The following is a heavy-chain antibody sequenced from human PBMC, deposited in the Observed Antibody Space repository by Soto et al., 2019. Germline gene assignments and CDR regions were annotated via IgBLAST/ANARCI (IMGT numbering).Heavy chain of an antibody. Sequence: SETLSLTCTVSGGSITSYYWSWIRQPPGKGLEWIGCTYYSGSTNYNPSLKSRVTISGDTSKNQFSLRLNAVTAADTAVYYCAKGMLYDINWFDPWGQGILVTVSS. CDR1: GGSITSYY. CDR3: AKGMLYDINWFDP. V-gene: IGHV4-59*01. J-gene: IGHJ5*02. CDR2: TYYSGST. D-gene: IGHD3-22*01.